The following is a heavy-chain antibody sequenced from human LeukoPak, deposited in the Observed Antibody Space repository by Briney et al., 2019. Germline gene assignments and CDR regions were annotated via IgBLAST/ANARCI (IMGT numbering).Heavy chain of an antibody. CDR1: GGSFSGTD. D-gene: IGHD2-8*02. Sequence: PSETLSLTCAVYGGSFSGTDWSWIRQPPGKGLEWIGEINHSGSTNYNPSLTNRVTISVETSTNQFPLYLSSVTGPDTAAYCCARIGTAPWGQGTLVTVSS. CDR3: ARIGTAP. J-gene: IGHJ4*02. CDR2: INHSGST. V-gene: IGHV4-34*01.